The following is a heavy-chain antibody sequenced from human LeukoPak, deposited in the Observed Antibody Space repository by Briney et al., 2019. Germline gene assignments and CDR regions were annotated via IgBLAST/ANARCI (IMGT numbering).Heavy chain of an antibody. J-gene: IGHJ6*02. V-gene: IGHV3-48*03. D-gene: IGHD5-24*01. CDR1: GFTFNTYE. Sequence: PGGSLRLSCAASGFTFNTYEMNWVRQAPGKGLEWVSYISGGGSSIYYADSVKGRFTISRDNAKNSLYLQMNSLRAEDTAVYYCARRQFYYYGMDVWGQGTTVTVSS. CDR2: ISGGGSSI. CDR3: ARRQFYYYGMDV.